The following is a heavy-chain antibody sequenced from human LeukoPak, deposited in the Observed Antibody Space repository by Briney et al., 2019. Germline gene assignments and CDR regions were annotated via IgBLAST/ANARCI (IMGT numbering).Heavy chain of an antibody. CDR1: RFTFSSFS. D-gene: IGHD3-22*01. V-gene: IGHV3-21*01. Sequence: GGSLRLSCAASRFTFSSFSMNWVRQTPGRGLEWVSSISSRSSYIYYADSLKGRFTISRDNAKNSLYLQMNSLRAEDTAVYYCAIDSSGLFDYWGQGTLVTVSS. J-gene: IGHJ4*02. CDR3: AIDSSGLFDY. CDR2: ISSRSSYI.